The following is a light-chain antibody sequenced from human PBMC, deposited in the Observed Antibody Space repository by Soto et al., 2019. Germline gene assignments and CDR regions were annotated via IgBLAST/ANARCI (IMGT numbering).Light chain of an antibody. CDR1: SSDVGAYNY. V-gene: IGLV2-14*01. CDR2: EVT. Sequence: QSALTQPASVSGSPGQSITISCTGTSSDVGAYNYVSWYQQPPGEAPKLMIYEVTDRPSGVSNRFSGSKSGNTASLTISGLQAEDEVDYYCSSYTSSDTLVFGTGTKVTVL. J-gene: IGLJ1*01. CDR3: SSYTSSDTLV.